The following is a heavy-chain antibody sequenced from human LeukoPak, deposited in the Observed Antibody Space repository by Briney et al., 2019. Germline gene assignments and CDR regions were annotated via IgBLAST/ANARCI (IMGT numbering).Heavy chain of an antibody. CDR3: AKGVGYCSGGSCQQFDY. V-gene: IGHV3-23*01. CDR1: GFTFSSYG. D-gene: IGHD2-15*01. J-gene: IGHJ4*02. Sequence: GGTLRLSCAASGFTFSSYGMSWVRQAPGKGLEWVSAISGSGVSTYYADSVKGRFTISRDNSKSTLYLQMNSLRAEDTAVYYCAKGVGYCSGGSCQQFDYWGQGTLVTVSS. CDR2: ISGSGVST.